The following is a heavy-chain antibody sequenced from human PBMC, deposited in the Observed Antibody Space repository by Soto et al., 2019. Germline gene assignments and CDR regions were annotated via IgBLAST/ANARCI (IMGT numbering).Heavy chain of an antibody. CDR1: GGSISSSSYY. CDR2: IYYSGST. CDR3: ARLGLQLYYYYGMDV. J-gene: IGHJ6*02. D-gene: IGHD6-13*01. Sequence: QLQLQESGPGLVKPSETLSLTCTVSGGSISSSSYYWGWIRQPPGKGLEWIGSIYYSGSTYYNPSLKSRVTISVDTSKNQFSLKLSSVTAADTAVYYCARLGLQLYYYYGMDVWGQGTTVTVSS. V-gene: IGHV4-39*01.